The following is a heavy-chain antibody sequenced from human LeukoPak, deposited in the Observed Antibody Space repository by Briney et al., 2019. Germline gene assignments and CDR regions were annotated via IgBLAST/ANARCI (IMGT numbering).Heavy chain of an antibody. CDR1: GFTFSSYE. Sequence: GGSLRLSCAASGFTFSSYEMNWVREAPGKGLEWVSYISSSGSTIYYADSVKGRFTISRDNAKNSLYLQMNSLRAEDTAVYYCARDPYCSGGSCQGVYWYFDLWGRGTLVTVSS. CDR3: ARDPYCSGGSCQGVYWYFDL. CDR2: ISSSGSTI. J-gene: IGHJ2*01. V-gene: IGHV3-48*03. D-gene: IGHD2-15*01.